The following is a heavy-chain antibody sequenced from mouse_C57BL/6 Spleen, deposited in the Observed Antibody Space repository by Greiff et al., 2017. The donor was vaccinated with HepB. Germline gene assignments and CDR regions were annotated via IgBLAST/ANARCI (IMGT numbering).Heavy chain of an antibody. Sequence: QVQLQQSGAELVRPGASVTLSCKASGYTFTDYEMHWVKQTPVHGLEWIGAIDPETGGTAYNQKFKGKAILTADKSSSTAYMELRSLTSEDSAVYYCTRALLLRSFAYWGQGTLVTVSA. CDR2: IDPETGGT. CDR3: TRALLLRSFAY. CDR1: GYTFTDYE. V-gene: IGHV1-15*01. D-gene: IGHD1-1*01. J-gene: IGHJ3*01.